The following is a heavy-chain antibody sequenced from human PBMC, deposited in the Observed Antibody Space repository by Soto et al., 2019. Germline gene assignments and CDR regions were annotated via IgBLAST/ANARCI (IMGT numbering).Heavy chain of an antibody. V-gene: IGHV1-18*01. CDR1: GYTFTRYG. D-gene: IGHD3-16*01. Sequence: QVQLVQSGAEVKNPGASVKISCKASGYTFTRYGIGWARQAPGQGLEWMGWINTYNGNTNYAQNVQGRVTLTTDTSASTTYLEVRSLGSNDPAIYYCAMVDVYVTPSPQDVWGQGTTVIVSS. CDR2: INTYNGNT. J-gene: IGHJ6*02. CDR3: AMVDVYVTPSPQDV.